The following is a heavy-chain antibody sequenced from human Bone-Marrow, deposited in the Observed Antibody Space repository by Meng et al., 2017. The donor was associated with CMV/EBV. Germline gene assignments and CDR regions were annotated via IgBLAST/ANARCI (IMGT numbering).Heavy chain of an antibody. Sequence: ASVKVSCKASGYTFTSYGISWVRQAPGQGLEWMGWISAYNGSTNYAQKLQGRVTMTTDTSTSTAYMELRSLRSDDTAVYYCARTQIAVEAGGTKTKYYFYGLDAWGQGTTVTGSS. CDR2: ISAYNGST. CDR1: GYTFTSYG. D-gene: IGHD6-13*01. CDR3: ARTQIAVEAGGTKTKYYFYGLDA. J-gene: IGHJ6*02. V-gene: IGHV1-18*01.